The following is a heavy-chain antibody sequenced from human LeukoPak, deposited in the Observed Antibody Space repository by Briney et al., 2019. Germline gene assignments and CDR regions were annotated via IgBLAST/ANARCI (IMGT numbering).Heavy chain of an antibody. D-gene: IGHD3-10*01. CDR2: IKQDGSEK. CDR3: ARGNSGAFDI. CDR1: GFTFSNYW. J-gene: IGHJ3*02. V-gene: IGHV3-7*01. Sequence: GGSLRLSCAASGFTFSNYWINWVRQAPGKGLEWVANIKQDGSEKSYVDPVKGRFTISRDNTKNSLYLQMNSLRAEDTAVYYCARGNSGAFDIWGRGTMATVSS.